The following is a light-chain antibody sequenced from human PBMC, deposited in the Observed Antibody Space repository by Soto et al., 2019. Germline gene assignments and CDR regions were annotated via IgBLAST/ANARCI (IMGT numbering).Light chain of an antibody. Sequence: QSVLTQPASLSVSPGQSITISCTGTSSDVGGYNYVSWYQQHPGKAPKLMIYDVSNRPSGVSNRFSGSKSGNTASLTISGLQAEDEADYYCSSYTSSSTPGVFGTGTKVTVL. V-gene: IGLV2-14*01. CDR1: SSDVGGYNY. CDR2: DVS. J-gene: IGLJ1*01. CDR3: SSYTSSSTPGV.